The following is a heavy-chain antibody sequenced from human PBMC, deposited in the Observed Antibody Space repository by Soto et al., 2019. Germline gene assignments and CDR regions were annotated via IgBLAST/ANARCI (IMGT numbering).Heavy chain of an antibody. D-gene: IGHD3-10*01. V-gene: IGHV3-23*01. Sequence: EVQLLASGGGLVQPGGSLGLSCAASGFTFSNYAMSWVRQAPGKGLEWFSAISGSGAATYYADSVKGRFTISRDNSKNTLYLQMNSLRAEDTAIYYCAKDMIKVRGAGGAYDIWGQGTMVTVSS. J-gene: IGHJ3*02. CDR1: GFTFSNYA. CDR3: AKDMIKVRGAGGAYDI. CDR2: ISGSGAAT.